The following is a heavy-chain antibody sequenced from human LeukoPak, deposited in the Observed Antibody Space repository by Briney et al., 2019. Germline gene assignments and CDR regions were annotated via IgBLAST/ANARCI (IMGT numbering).Heavy chain of an antibody. CDR2: ISYDGSNK. V-gene: IGHV3-30*04. CDR1: GFTFSSYA. CDR3: AKVGQLLWFGELYPYFDY. D-gene: IGHD3-10*01. J-gene: IGHJ4*02. Sequence: GGSLRLSCAASGFTFSSYAMHWVRQAPGKGLEWVAVISYDGSNKYYADSVKGRFTISRDNSKNTLYLQMNSLRAEDTAVYYCAKVGQLLWFGELYPYFDYWGQGTLVTVSS.